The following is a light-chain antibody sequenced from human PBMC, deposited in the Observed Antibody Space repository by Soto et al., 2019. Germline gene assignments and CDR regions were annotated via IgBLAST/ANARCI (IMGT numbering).Light chain of an antibody. CDR2: SSN. CDR1: SPPIGSNS. J-gene: IGLJ1*01. V-gene: IGLV1-44*01. Sequence: QSLLTQPPSTSGAPRQRGTISCSGSSPPIGSNSGNWYQQLPGTAPRLLIYSSNLRPSGVPDRFSGSKSGTSASLAISGLQSEDEADYYCAAWDDTLNGYVFGTGTKVTVL. CDR3: AAWDDTLNGYV.